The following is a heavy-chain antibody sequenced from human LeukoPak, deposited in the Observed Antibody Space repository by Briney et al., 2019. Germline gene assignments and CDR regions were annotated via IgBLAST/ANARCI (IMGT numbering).Heavy chain of an antibody. CDR2: IYHSGST. V-gene: IGHV4-30-2*01. J-gene: IGHJ4*02. CDR3: ARAARPYYFDY. CDR1: GGSISSGGYY. D-gene: IGHD6-6*01. Sequence: PSQTLSLTGTVSGGSISSGGYYWSWIRQPPGKGLEWIRYIYHSGSTYYNPSLKSRVTISVDRSKNQFSLKLSSVTAADTAVYYCARAARPYYFDYWGQGTLVTVSS.